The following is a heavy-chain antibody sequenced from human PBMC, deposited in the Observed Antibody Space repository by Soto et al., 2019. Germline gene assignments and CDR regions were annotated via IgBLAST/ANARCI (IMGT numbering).Heavy chain of an antibody. Sequence: PGGSLRLSCAASGFNLENFAMHWVRKATGKGLEWVARISWNGGTIDYADPVKGRFTISRDNAKKSLLLQMNSLRAEDTALYHCAKVARDCNGGGCHGLDVCGLGPLVTVSS. CDR3: AKVARDCNGGGCHGLDV. CDR1: GFNLENFA. J-gene: IGHJ4*02. V-gene: IGHV3-9*01. D-gene: IGHD2-15*01. CDR2: ISWNGGTI.